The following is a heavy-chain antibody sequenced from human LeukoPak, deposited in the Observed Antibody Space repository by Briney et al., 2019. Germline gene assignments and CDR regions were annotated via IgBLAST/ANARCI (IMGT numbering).Heavy chain of an antibody. V-gene: IGHV3-48*03. CDR1: GFTFSNYA. J-gene: IGHJ4*02. D-gene: IGHD3-22*01. CDR3: GRWSGRGYYHFFDY. Sequence: RGSLRLSCAASGFTFSNYAITWVRQAPGEGLEWVSYVSSPSRALYSVDSLKGGFPISKTNTKTPLYLKRNSLKTKDTAIFILGRWSGRGYYHFFDYWGQGTLVTVSS. CDR2: VSSPSRAL.